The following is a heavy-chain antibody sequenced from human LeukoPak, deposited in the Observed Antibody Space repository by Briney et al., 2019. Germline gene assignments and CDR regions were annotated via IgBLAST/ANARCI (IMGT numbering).Heavy chain of an antibody. CDR1: GGSISSFY. J-gene: IGHJ4*02. Sequence: PSETLSLTCTVSGGSISSFYWSWIRQPPGKGLGWIGFIYYTGSTDYTPSLKSRVTMSVDTSKNQFSLKLSSVTAADTAVYYCARHKEESGAYRPNDYWGQGTLVTVSS. D-gene: IGHD1-1*01. CDR2: IYYTGST. V-gene: IGHV4-59*08. CDR3: ARHKEESGAYRPNDY.